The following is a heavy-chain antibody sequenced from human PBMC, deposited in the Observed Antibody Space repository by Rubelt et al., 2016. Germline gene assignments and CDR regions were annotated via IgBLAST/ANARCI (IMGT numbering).Heavy chain of an antibody. V-gene: IGHV4-34*01. J-gene: IGHJ4*02. D-gene: IGHD6-19*01. CDR3: ARDPGSNSSGGVDY. Sequence: LKSRVTISVGTSKNQFSLKLSSVTAADTAVYYCARDPGSNSSGGVDYWGQGTLVTVSS.